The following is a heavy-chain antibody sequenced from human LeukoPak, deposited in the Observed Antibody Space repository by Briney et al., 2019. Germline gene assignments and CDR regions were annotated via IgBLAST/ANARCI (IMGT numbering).Heavy chain of an antibody. CDR1: GGSFSGYY. V-gene: IGHV4-59*08. CDR3: ARHPFATPFDY. J-gene: IGHJ4*02. D-gene: IGHD2-15*01. CDR2: AYYSGHT. Sequence: PETLSLTCAVYGGSFSGYYWSWIRQPPGKGLEWIGYAYYSGHTNYNSSLKSRVTMSLDTPKSQFSLRLSSVTAADTAVYFCARHPFATPFDYWGQGTQVTVSS.